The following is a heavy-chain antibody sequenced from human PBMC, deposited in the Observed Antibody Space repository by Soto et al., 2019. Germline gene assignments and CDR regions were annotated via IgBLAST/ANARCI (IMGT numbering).Heavy chain of an antibody. CDR1: GFSLSNARMG. J-gene: IGHJ6*02. V-gene: IGHV2-26*01. CDR2: IFSNDEK. D-gene: IGHD6-13*01. Sequence: QVTLKESGPVLVKPTETLTLTCTVSGFSLSNARMGVSWIRQPPGKALEWLAHIFSNDEKSYRTSLKSRLTLXXDXSXXQVVLTMTNIDPGDTATYYCARIRRYSSSWYGMDVWGQGTTVTVSS. CDR3: ARIRRYSSSWYGMDV.